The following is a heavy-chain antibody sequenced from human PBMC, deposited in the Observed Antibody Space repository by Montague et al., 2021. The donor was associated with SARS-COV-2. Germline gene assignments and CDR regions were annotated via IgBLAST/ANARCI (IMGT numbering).Heavy chain of an antibody. CDR1: GGSISSSSYY. J-gene: IGHJ6*02. V-gene: IGHV4-39*01. Sequence: SETLSLTCTVSGGSISSSSYYWGWIRQPPGKGLEWIGSIYYSGSTYYNPSLKSRVTISVDTSKNQFSLKLSSVTAADTAEYYCARQPVLLWFGELFRGGGMDVWGQGTTVTVSS. CDR2: IYYSGST. D-gene: IGHD3-10*01. CDR3: ARQPVLLWFGELFRGGGMDV.